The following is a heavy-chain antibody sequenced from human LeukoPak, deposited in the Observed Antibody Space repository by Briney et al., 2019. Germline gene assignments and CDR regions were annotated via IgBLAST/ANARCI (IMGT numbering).Heavy chain of an antibody. CDR2: ISSSGSTI. CDR1: GFTFSSYS. V-gene: IGHV3-48*04. D-gene: IGHD1-26*01. Sequence: GGSLRLSCAASGFTFSSYSMNWVRQAPGKGLEWVSYISSSGSTIYYADSVKGRFTISRDNAKNSLYLQMNSLRAEDTAVYYCARDEFGVGANNYWGQGTLVTVSS. CDR3: ARDEFGVGANNY. J-gene: IGHJ4*02.